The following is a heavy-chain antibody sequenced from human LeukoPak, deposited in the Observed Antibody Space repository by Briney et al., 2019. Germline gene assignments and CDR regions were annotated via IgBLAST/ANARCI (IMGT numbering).Heavy chain of an antibody. CDR3: ARAYSGDWFDP. CDR1: GGSISSYY. D-gene: IGHD1-26*01. V-gene: IGHV4-59*01. J-gene: IGHJ5*02. Sequence: KPSGTLSLTCGVSGGSISSYYWSWIRQPPGKGLEWIGYIYYSGSTNYNPSLKSRVTISVDTSKNQFSLKLSSVTAADTAVYYCARAYSGDWFDPWGQGTLVTVSS. CDR2: IYYSGST.